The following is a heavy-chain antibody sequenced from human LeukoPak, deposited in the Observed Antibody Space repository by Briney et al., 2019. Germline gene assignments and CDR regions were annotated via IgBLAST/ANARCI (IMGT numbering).Heavy chain of an antibody. Sequence: PSETLSLTCTVSGGSISSGGYYWSWIRQHPGKGLEWIGYIYYSGSTYYNPSLKSRVTISVDTSKNQFSLKLSSVTAADTAVYYCARSRGGQWLVRRSPSASFDYWGQGTLVTVSS. CDR1: GGSISSGGYY. D-gene: IGHD6-19*01. V-gene: IGHV4-31*03. CDR2: IYYSGST. CDR3: ARSRGGQWLVRRSPSASFDY. J-gene: IGHJ4*02.